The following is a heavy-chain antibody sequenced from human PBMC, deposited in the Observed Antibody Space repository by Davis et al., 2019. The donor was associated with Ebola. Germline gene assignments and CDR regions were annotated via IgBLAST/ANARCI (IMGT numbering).Heavy chain of an antibody. Sequence: GESLKISCAASGFTFSSYAMHWVRQAPGKGLEWVSYISDSSTTIYYADSVKGRFTISRDNSKNTLYLQMNSLRAEDTAVYYCARAPSVWGGLFYWGQGTLVTVSS. D-gene: IGHD3-22*01. J-gene: IGHJ4*02. V-gene: IGHV3-48*01. CDR2: ISDSSTTI. CDR3: ARAPSVWGGLFY. CDR1: GFTFSSYA.